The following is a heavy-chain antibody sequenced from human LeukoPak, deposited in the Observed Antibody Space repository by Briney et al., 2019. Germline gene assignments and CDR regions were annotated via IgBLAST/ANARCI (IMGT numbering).Heavy chain of an antibody. V-gene: IGHV3-23*01. CDR1: GFTFTNYA. CDR2: MSGSGGSA. CDR3: AKDTYSSPSVTFDY. J-gene: IGHJ4*02. D-gene: IGHD6-6*01. Sequence: PGGSLRLSCVASGFTFTNYAMTWVRQAPGKGLEWVSVMSGSGGSAYYADSVRGRFTISRDNSRNTLSLQMTSLRGEDTAIYYCAKDTYSSPSVTFDYCREGSVDSVSS.